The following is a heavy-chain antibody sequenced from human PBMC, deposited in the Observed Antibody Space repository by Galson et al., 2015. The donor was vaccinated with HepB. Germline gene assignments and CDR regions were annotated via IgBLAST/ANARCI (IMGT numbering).Heavy chain of an antibody. CDR1: GGTFSSYT. CDR3: ARDPGCSGGSCRQYFDY. V-gene: IGHV1-69*04. J-gene: IGHJ4*02. D-gene: IGHD2-15*01. Sequence: SVKVSCKASGGTFSSYTISWVRQAPGQGLEWMGRITPILGIANYAQKFQGRVTITADKSTSTAYMELSSLRSEDTAVYYRARDPGCSGGSCRQYFDYWGQGTLVTVSS. CDR2: ITPILGIA.